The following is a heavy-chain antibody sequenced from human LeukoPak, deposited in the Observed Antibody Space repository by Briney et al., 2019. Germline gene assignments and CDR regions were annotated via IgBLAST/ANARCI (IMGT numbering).Heavy chain of an antibody. D-gene: IGHD4-17*01. V-gene: IGHV3-49*04. Sequence: YPGGSLRLSCATSGFTFSSYAMSWVRQAPGKGLEWVGFIRSKAYGGTTEYAASVKGRFTISRDDSKSIAYLQMNSLKTEDTAVYYCTRDDYGDSPDYRGQGTLVTVSS. CDR1: GFTFSSYA. CDR2: IRSKAYGGTT. J-gene: IGHJ4*02. CDR3: TRDDYGDSPDY.